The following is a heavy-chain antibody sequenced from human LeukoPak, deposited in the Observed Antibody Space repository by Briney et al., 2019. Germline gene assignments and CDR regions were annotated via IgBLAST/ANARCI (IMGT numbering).Heavy chain of an antibody. CDR3: ASGSGDVGSFDL. CDR2: IYHSGCT. J-gene: IGHJ2*01. V-gene: IGHV4-59*01. Sequence: SETLSLTCAVSGSSFHSYYWSWIRQPPGKGLEWIGYIYHSGCTNYNPSVKSRVTISVDTSKNEFSLKRNSVTAADTDVYYCASGSGDVGSFDLWGRGTLVTVSS. D-gene: IGHD1-26*01. CDR1: GSSFHSYY.